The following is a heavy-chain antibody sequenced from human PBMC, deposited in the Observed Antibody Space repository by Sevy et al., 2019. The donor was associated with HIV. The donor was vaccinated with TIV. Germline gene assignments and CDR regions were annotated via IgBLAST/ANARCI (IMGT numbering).Heavy chain of an antibody. Sequence: GGSLRLSCAASGFTFSSYAMSWVRQAPGKGLEWGSAISGSGISTYYADSVKGRFTISRDNSKNTLYLQMNNLRAEETAVFYCAKGIGYSGYETDYWGQGTLVTVSS. CDR2: ISGSGIST. CDR1: GFTFSSYA. V-gene: IGHV3-23*01. J-gene: IGHJ4*02. D-gene: IGHD5-12*01. CDR3: AKGIGYSGYETDY.